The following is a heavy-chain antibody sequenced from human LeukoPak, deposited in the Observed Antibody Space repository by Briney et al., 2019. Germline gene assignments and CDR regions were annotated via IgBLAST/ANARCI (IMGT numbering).Heavy chain of an antibody. J-gene: IGHJ5*02. CDR1: GFTFSRYW. CDR2: INPDGSTT. V-gene: IGHV3-74*01. Sequence: GESLRLSCAASGFTFSRYWIHWVRQAPGKGLEWVSRINPDGSTTTYADSVKGRFTISRDNAKNTVYLQMNSLRAEDTAVYYCARVLSGSWDWFDPWGQGTLVAVSS. CDR3: ARVLSGSWDWFDP. D-gene: IGHD3-22*01.